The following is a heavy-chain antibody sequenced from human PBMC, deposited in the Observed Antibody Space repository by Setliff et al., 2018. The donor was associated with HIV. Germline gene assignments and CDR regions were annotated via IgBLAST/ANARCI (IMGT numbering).Heavy chain of an antibody. CDR1: GGSIRSGSYY. V-gene: IGHV4-61*09. D-gene: IGHD2-15*01. Sequence: TLSLTCTVSGGSIRSGSYYWSWIRPPSGKGREWIGHIYTSGSNNYNPSIKSRVTISVDTSKNQFSLKLSSVTAADTAGYYCARASSRLNCSGGSCYRAPYAFDIWGQGTMVTVSS. CDR3: ARASSRLNCSGGSCYRAPYAFDI. CDR2: IYTSGSN. J-gene: IGHJ3*02.